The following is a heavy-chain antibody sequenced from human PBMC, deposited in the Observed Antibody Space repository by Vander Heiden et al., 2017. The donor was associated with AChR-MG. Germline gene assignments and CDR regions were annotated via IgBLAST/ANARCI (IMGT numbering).Heavy chain of an antibody. Sequence: QVQLVESGGGVVQPGRSLRLSCAASGFTFSSYGMHWVRQAPGKGLEWVAVISYDGSNKYYADSVKGRFTISRDNSKNTLYLQMNSLRAEDTAVYYCAKPVRTNFLYGMDVWGQGTTVTVSS. CDR3: AKPVRTNFLYGMDV. D-gene: IGHD2-8*01. J-gene: IGHJ6*02. CDR1: GFTFSSYG. CDR2: ISYDGSNK. V-gene: IGHV3-30*18.